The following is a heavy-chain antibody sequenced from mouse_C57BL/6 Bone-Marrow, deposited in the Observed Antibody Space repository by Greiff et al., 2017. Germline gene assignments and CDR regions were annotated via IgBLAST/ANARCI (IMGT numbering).Heavy chain of an antibody. CDR1: GYTFTSYR. J-gene: IGHJ3*01. CDR2: IYPGSGST. CDR3: VAGFAY. V-gene: IGHV1-55*01. Sequence: QVQLQQPGAELVKPGASVKMSCKASGYTFTSYRITWVKQRPGQGLEWIGDIYPGSGSTNYNEKFKCKATLTVDTSSSTAYMQLSSLTSEDAAVYYCVAGFAYWGQGTLVTVSA.